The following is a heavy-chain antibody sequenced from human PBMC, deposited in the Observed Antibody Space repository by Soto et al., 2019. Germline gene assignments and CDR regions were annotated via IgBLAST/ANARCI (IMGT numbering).Heavy chain of an antibody. CDR1: GGSISSYY. CDR3: ARGDYGYRENNWFDP. Sequence: PSETLSLTCTVSGGSISSYYWSWIRQPPGKGLEWIGYIYYSGSTNYNPSLKSRVTISVDTSKNQFSLKLSSVTAADTAVYYCARGDYGYRENNWFDPWGQGTLVTVSS. CDR2: IYYSGST. D-gene: IGHD5-18*01. J-gene: IGHJ5*02. V-gene: IGHV4-59*01.